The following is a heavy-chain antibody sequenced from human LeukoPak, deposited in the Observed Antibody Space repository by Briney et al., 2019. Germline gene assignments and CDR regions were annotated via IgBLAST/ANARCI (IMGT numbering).Heavy chain of an antibody. CDR1: GGTFSSYA. V-gene: IGHV1-69*04. CDR3: ARGGSGRSFDY. D-gene: IGHD6-19*01. J-gene: IGHJ4*02. Sequence: SVKVSCKASGGTFSSYAISWVRQAPGQGLEWMGRIIPILGIANYAQKFQGRVTITADKSTSTAYMELSSLRSEDTAVYYCARGGSGRSFDYWGQGTLVTVSS. CDR2: IIPILGIA.